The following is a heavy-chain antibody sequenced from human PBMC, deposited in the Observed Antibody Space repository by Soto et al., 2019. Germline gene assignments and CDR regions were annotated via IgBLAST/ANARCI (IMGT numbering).Heavy chain of an antibody. Sequence: QVQLVQSGAEVKKPGSSVKVSCKASGGTFSSYTISWVRQAPGQGLEWMGRIIPILGIANYAQKFQGRVTITADKSTSTAYMELSSLRSEDTAVYYCAREQTYGSGSNRRDYWGQGTLVTVSS. CDR3: AREQTYGSGSNRRDY. CDR2: IIPILGIA. J-gene: IGHJ4*02. D-gene: IGHD3-10*01. V-gene: IGHV1-69*08. CDR1: GGTFSSYT.